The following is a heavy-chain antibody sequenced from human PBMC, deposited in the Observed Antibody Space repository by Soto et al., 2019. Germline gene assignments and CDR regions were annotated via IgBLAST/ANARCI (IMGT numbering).Heavy chain of an antibody. V-gene: IGHV3-74*01. CDR1: GFTFSNYW. Sequence: EVQLVESGGGLVQPGGSLRLSCAASGFTFSNYWMHWVRQGPGKGLVWVARVKSDGSSTSYADSVKGRFTISRDNAKNTLYLQMNSLRVADTAVYYCARDNWNSYWGQGTLVTVSS. CDR2: VKSDGSST. J-gene: IGHJ4*02. D-gene: IGHD1-1*01. CDR3: ARDNWNSY.